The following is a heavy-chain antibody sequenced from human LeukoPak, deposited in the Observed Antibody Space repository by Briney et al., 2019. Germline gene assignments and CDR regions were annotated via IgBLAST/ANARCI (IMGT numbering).Heavy chain of an antibody. CDR2: IYYSGST. Sequence: PSDTLSLTCTVSGGSISSYYWSWIRQPPGKGLEWIGYIYYSGSTNYNPSLKSRVTISVDTSKNRFSLKLSSVTAADTAVYYCARWYSSSWYYFDYWGQGTLVTVSS. CDR1: GGSISSYY. CDR3: ARWYSSSWYYFDY. D-gene: IGHD6-13*01. V-gene: IGHV4-59*07. J-gene: IGHJ4*02.